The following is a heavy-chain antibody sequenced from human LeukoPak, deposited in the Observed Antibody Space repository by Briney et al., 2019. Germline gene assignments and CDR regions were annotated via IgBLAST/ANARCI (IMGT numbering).Heavy chain of an antibody. CDR2: IVVGSGNT. V-gene: IGHV1-58*02. J-gene: IGHJ6*03. Sequence: SVKVSCKASGFTFTSSAMQWVRQARGQRLEWIGWIVVGSGNTNYAQKFQERVTITRDMSTSTAYMELSSLRSEDTAVYYCAAGYSMVTTEVSYYMDVWGKGTTVTVTS. CDR1: GFTFTSSA. CDR3: AAGYSMVTTEVSYYMDV. D-gene: IGHD4-17*01.